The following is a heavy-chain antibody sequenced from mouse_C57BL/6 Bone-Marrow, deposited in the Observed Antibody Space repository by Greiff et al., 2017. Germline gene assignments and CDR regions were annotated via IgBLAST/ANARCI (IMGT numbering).Heavy chain of an antibody. CDR1: GYTFTSYW. D-gene: IGHD3-2*02. CDR3: AREGLTAQATDFDY. V-gene: IGHV1-72*01. J-gene: IGHJ2*01. Sequence: QVQLQQPGAELVKPGASVKLSCKASGYTFTSYWMHWVKQRPGRGLEWIGRIDPNSGGTKYNEKFKSKATLTVDKPSSTAYTQLSSLTSEDSAVYYCAREGLTAQATDFDYWGQGTTLTVSS. CDR2: IDPNSGGT.